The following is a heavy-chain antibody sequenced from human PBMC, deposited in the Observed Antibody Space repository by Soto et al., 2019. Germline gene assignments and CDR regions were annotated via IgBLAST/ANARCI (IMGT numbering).Heavy chain of an antibody. CDR3: VGGYGYVWGRDDS. V-gene: IGHV4-34*01. CDR1: GGSINEYF. J-gene: IGHJ5*02. Sequence: QVQLQQWGSGLLQPTETLSLTCAVYGGSINEYFWTWIRQPPEKGLEWIGEINHTGSRTIYNPSLEGRGTISVDTSKNQFSRKLSTVTAADTAVYYCVGGYGYVWGRDDSWGQGTLVPVSS. D-gene: IGHD3-16*01. CDR2: INHTGSRT.